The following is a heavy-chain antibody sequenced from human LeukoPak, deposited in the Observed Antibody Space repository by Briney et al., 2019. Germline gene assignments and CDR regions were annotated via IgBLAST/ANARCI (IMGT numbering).Heavy chain of an antibody. CDR2: ISGSGGST. CDR1: GFTFDDYG. J-gene: IGHJ4*02. CDR3: AKGRPDYYDSSGYYYLDY. Sequence: PGGSLRLSCEDSGFTFDDYGMSWVRQAPGKGLEWVSAISGSGGSTYYADPVKGRFTISRDNSKNTLYLQMNSLRAEDTAVYYCAKGRPDYYDSSGYYYLDYWGQGTLVTVSS. D-gene: IGHD3-22*01. V-gene: IGHV3-23*01.